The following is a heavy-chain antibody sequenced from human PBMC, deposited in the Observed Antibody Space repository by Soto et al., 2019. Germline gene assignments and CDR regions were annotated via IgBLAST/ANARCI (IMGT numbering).Heavy chain of an antibody. D-gene: IGHD6-6*01. J-gene: IGHJ4*02. CDR2: ISSSGYII. Sequence: QVQLVESGGGLVKPGGSLRLSCAASGFTFSDYYMSWIRQAPGKGLEWVSYISSSGYIIYYADSVKGRFTISRDNAKNSLYLQMNSLGAEDTAVYYCARADSERPSIATRPYWGQGTLVTVSS. V-gene: IGHV3-11*01. CDR1: GFTFSDYY. CDR3: ARADSERPSIATRPY.